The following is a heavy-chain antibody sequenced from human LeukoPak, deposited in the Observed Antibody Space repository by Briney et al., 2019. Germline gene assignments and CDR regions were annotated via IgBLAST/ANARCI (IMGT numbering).Heavy chain of an antibody. V-gene: IGHV4-4*02. CDR1: GGSISSSNW. Sequence: SGTLSLTCAVSGGSISSSNWWSGVRRPPGKGLEGIGEIYHSGSTNYNPSLKSRVTISVDKSKNQFSLKLSSVTAADTAVYYCARDPRLTVTTGYFDLWGRGTLVTVSS. CDR3: ARDPRLTVTTGYFDL. J-gene: IGHJ2*01. CDR2: IYHSGST. D-gene: IGHD4-17*01.